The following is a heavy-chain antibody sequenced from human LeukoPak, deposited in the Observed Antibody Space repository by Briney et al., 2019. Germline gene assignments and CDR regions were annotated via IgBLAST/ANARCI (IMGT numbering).Heavy chain of an antibody. J-gene: IGHJ4*02. D-gene: IGHD4-23*01. CDR2: ITTNGGNR. CDR3: AGSYGGYDY. CDR1: GFTFSNYA. V-gene: IGHV3-64*01. Sequence: SGGSLRLSCVGSGFTFSNYAMSWVRQAPGKGLECVSGITTNGGNRYYANSVKGRFTISRDNSKSTLFLQMDSLKTEDTAVYYCAGSYGGYDYWGQGTLVTVSS.